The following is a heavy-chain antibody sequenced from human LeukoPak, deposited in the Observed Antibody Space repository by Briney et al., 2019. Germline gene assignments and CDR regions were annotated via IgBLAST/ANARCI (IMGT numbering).Heavy chain of an antibody. CDR3: ARDQRLVGATTDYYYYYMDV. V-gene: IGHV1-69*13. CDR1: GGTFSSYA. J-gene: IGHJ6*03. CDR2: IIPIFGTA. Sequence: SVKVSCKASGGTFSSYAISWVRQAPGQGLEWMGGIIPIFGTANYAQKFQGRVTITADESTSTAYMELSSLRSEDTAVYYCARDQRLVGATTDYYYYYMDVWGKGTTVTVSS. D-gene: IGHD1-26*01.